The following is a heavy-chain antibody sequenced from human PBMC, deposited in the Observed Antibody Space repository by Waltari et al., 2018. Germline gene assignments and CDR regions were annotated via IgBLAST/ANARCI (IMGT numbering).Heavy chain of an antibody. CDR2: IRSKAYGGTT. V-gene: IGHV3-49*04. D-gene: IGHD1-20*01. CDR3: TRGGSHYINY. Sequence: EVQLVESGGGLVQPGRSLRLSCTASGFTFGDYAMSWVRQAPGKGLEWVGFIRSKAYGGTTEYAASVKGRFTISIDDSKSIAYLQMNSLKTEDTAVYYCTRGGSHYINYWGQGTLVTVSS. J-gene: IGHJ4*02. CDR1: GFTFGDYA.